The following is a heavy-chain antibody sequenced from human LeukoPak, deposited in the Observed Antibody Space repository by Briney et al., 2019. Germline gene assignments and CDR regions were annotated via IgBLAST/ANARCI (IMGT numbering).Heavy chain of an antibody. V-gene: IGHV3-23*01. D-gene: IGHD2-15*01. J-gene: IGHJ6*02. CDR1: GFTFRSHD. CDR3: AKGLALGYCSGGSCYYYYGMDV. Sequence: GGSLRLSCAASGFTFRSHDMSWVRQAPGKGLEWVSGISGSGGSTFYADSVKGRFTISRDNSKNTLYLQMNGLRVEDTAVYYCAKGLALGYCSGGSCYYYYGMDVWGQGTTVTVSS. CDR2: ISGSGGST.